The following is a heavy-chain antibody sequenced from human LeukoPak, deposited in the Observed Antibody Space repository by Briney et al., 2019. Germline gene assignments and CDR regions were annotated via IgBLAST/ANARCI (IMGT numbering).Heavy chain of an antibody. J-gene: IGHJ2*01. Sequence: SETLSLTCTVSGGSISSYYWSWIRQPPGKGLEWIGYIYYSGSTNYNPSLKSRVTISVDTSKNQFSLKLSSVTAADTAVYYCARAPVLLHPLDYCYFDLWGRGTLVTVSS. CDR2: IYYSGST. D-gene: IGHD3-10*01. CDR1: GGSISSYY. V-gene: IGHV4-59*01. CDR3: ARAPVLLHPLDYCYFDL.